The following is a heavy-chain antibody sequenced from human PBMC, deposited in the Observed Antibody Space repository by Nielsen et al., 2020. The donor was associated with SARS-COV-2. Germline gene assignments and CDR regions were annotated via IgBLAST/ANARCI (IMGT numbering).Heavy chain of an antibody. J-gene: IGHJ6*03. CDR1: DNTFFSYS. CDR3: ARVGSGVVPGPLGIGMWYLYYYMDV. V-gene: IGHV1-18*04. Sequence: ASVKVSCKAYDNTFFSYSIIWVRQAPGQGLEWMGRISGNNGNVRYAQNLQDRVTMTADASTSTVYMDLRRLRSDDTAVYYCARVGSGVVPGPLGIGMWYLYYYMDVWGKGTTVTVSS. D-gene: IGHD2-2*01. CDR2: ISGNNGNV.